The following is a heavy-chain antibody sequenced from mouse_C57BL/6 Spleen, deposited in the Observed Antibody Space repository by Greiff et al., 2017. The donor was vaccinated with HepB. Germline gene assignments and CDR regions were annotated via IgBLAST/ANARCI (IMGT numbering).Heavy chain of an antibody. CDR1: GYAFSSSW. V-gene: IGHV1-82*01. J-gene: IGHJ1*03. CDR2: IYPGDGDT. CDR3: ARGGYYYGSPRYFDV. Sequence: QVQLKQSGPELVKPGASVKISCKASGYAFSSSWMNWVKQRPGKGLEWIGRIYPGDGDTNYNGKFKGKATLTADKSSSTAYMQLRSLTSEDSAVYFCARGGYYYGSPRYFDVWGTGTTVTVSS. D-gene: IGHD1-1*01.